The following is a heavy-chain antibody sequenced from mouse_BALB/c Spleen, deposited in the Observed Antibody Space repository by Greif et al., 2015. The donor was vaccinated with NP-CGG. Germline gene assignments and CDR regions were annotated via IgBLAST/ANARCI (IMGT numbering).Heavy chain of an antibody. D-gene: IGHD4-1*01. CDR1: GYSITSDYA. V-gene: IGHV3-2*02. CDR3: AANWDY. CDR2: ISYSGST. Sequence: EVKLMESGPGLVKPSQSLSLTCTVTGYSITSDYAWNWIRRFPGNKLEWMGYISYSGSTSYNPSLKSRISITRDTSKNQFFLQLNSVTTEDTATYYCAANWDYWGQGTTLTVSS. J-gene: IGHJ2*01.